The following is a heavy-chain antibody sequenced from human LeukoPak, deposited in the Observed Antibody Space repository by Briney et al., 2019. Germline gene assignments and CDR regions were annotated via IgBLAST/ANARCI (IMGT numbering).Heavy chain of an antibody. J-gene: IGHJ5*02. Sequence: SETLSLTCTVSGGSISSSSYYWGWIRQPPGKGLEWIGSIYYSGSTYYNPSLKSRVTISVDTSKNQFSLKLSSVTAADTAVYYCARHAHSNTRLTKDWFDPWGQGTLVTVSS. CDR1: GGSISSSSYY. D-gene: IGHD1-14*01. CDR3: ARHAHSNTRLTKDWFDP. V-gene: IGHV4-39*01. CDR2: IYYSGST.